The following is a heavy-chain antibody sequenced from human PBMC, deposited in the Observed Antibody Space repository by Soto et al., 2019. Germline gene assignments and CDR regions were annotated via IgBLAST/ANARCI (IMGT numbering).Heavy chain of an antibody. CDR3: ARHMDTAMAPLII. CDR1: GYSFTSYW. CDR2: IDPSDSYT. J-gene: IGHJ4*02. V-gene: IGHV5-10-1*01. D-gene: IGHD5-18*01. Sequence: LGESLKISCKGSGYSFTSYWISWVRQMPGKGLEWMGRIDPSDSYTNYSPSFQGHVTISADKSISTAYLQWSSLKASDTAMYYCARHMDTAMAPLIIWGQGTLVTVSS.